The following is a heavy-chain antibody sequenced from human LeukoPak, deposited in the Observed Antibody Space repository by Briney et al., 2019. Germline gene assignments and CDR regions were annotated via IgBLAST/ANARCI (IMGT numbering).Heavy chain of an antibody. V-gene: IGHV4-4*07. J-gene: IGHJ4*02. CDR1: GGSITGYY. Sequence: SETLSLTCTVSGGSITGYYWNWIRQPAGQALGWLGRVYSSGVGNYNPSLTSRVTMSVDTSKNQFSLKLTSLTAADTAVYYCAREEFLHEIDSSGYFVYWGQGTLVTVSS. D-gene: IGHD3-22*01. CDR3: AREEFLHEIDSSGYFVY. CDR2: VYSSGVG.